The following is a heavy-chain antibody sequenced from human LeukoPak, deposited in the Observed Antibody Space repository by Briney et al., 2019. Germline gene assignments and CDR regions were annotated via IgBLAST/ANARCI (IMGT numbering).Heavy chain of an antibody. V-gene: IGHV1-2*02. Sequence: ASVKVSCKASGYTFTCYYMHWVRQAPGQGLEWMGWINPNSGGTNYAQKFQGRVTMTRDTSISTAYMELSRLRSDDTAVYYCARDWFGGVHNFDYWGQGTLVTVSS. J-gene: IGHJ4*02. CDR2: INPNSGGT. D-gene: IGHD3-16*01. CDR3: ARDWFGGVHNFDY. CDR1: GYTFTCYY.